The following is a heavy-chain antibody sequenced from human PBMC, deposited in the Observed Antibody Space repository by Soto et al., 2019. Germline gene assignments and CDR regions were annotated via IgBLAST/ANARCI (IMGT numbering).Heavy chain of an antibody. D-gene: IGHD3-16*01. J-gene: IGHJ4*02. Sequence: ELQVLESGGGLVQPGGSLRLTCAASGFTLSEYGTSWVRQAPGKGLEWVSFVSGSGDSTYYTDSVMGGFTISRDSYKNTVCLQMKRLRAEGTAVYYCVTSNYGVRDWGQGTLVTVSS. CDR2: VSGSGDST. CDR1: GFTLSEYG. V-gene: IGHV3-23*01. CDR3: VTSNYGVRD.